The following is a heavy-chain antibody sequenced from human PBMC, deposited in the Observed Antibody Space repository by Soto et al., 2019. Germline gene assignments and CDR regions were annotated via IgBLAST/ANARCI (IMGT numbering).Heavy chain of an antibody. J-gene: IGHJ4*02. D-gene: IGHD2-2*01. CDR2: IYNNGRT. Sequence: SETLSLTCTVSGGSISSSSWSWIRQPPGRGLEWIGYIYNNGRTDYNPSLKSRVTISVDTSKNHFSLKLSSVTPADTAVYYCARARLCTSTSCYHYFDFWGQGTLVTVSS. CDR1: GGSISSSS. CDR3: ARARLCTSTSCYHYFDF. V-gene: IGHV4-59*01.